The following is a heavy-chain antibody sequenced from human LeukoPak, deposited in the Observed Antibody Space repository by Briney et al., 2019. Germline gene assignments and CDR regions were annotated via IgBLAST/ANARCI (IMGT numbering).Heavy chain of an antibody. J-gene: IGHJ4*02. D-gene: IGHD4-23*01. V-gene: IGHV3-21*01. Sequence: GGSLRLSCAASGFTFSSYSMNWVRQAPGKVLEWVSSISSSSSYIYYADSAKGRFTISRDNAKNSLYLQMNSLRAEDTAVYYCARGTYGYGGGIVDYWGQGTLVTVSS. CDR2: ISSSSSYI. CDR1: GFTFSSYS. CDR3: ARGTYGYGGGIVDY.